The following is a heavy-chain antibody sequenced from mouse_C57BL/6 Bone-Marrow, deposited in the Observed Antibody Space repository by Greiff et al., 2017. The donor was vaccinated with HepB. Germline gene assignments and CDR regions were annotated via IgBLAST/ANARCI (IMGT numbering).Heavy chain of an antibody. CDR1: GYTFTDYY. Sequence: VHVKQSGPVLVKPGASVKMSCKASGYTFTDYYMNWVKQSHGKSLEWIGVINPYNGGTSYNQKFKGKATLTVDKSSSTAYMELNSLTSEDSAVYYCARLYLDYWGQGTTLTVSS. CDR2: INPYNGGT. CDR3: ARLYLDY. J-gene: IGHJ2*01. V-gene: IGHV1-19*01.